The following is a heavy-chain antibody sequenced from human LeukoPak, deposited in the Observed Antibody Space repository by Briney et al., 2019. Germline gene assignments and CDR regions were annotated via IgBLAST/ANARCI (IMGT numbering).Heavy chain of an antibody. CDR2: ISSSGGTT. Sequence: GGSLRLSCVASGFTFSSYAMGWVRQAPGKGLEWVSDISSSGGTTYYADSVKGRVTISRDNSKNTLYLQVNSLRPEDTAVYYCAKFSSSGWSRSTNKWGQGTLVTVSS. CDR3: AKFSSSGWSRSTNK. CDR1: GFTFSSYA. J-gene: IGHJ4*02. D-gene: IGHD6-19*01. V-gene: IGHV3-23*01.